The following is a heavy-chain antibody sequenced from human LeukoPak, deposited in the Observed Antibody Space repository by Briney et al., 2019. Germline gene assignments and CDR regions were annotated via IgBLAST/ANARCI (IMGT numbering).Heavy chain of an antibody. CDR1: GGSFSGYY. D-gene: IGHD3-22*01. CDR3: ARGGYYDSSGYYQWNWFDP. V-gene: IGHV4-34*01. J-gene: IGHJ5*02. Sequence: SETLSLTCAVYGGSFSGYYWSWIRQPPGKGLEWIGEINHSGSTNYNPSLKSRVTISVDTSKNQFSLKLSSVPAADTAVYYCARGGYYDSSGYYQWNWFDPWGQGTLVTVSS. CDR2: INHSGST.